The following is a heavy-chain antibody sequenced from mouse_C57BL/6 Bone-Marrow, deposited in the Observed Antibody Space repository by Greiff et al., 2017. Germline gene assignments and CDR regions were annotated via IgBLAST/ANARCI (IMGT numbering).Heavy chain of an antibody. D-gene: IGHD3-2*02. Sequence: VQLHQSGAELVKPGASVKLSCTASGFTFTSYWMHWVKPRPGQGLEWIGYINPSSGYTKYNQKFKDKATLTADKSSSTAYMQLSSLTYEDSAFYYCAKQLRPLYDAMDYWGQGTSVTVSS. CDR1: GFTFTSYW. CDR3: AKQLRPLYDAMDY. CDR2: INPSSGYT. V-gene: IGHV1-7*01. J-gene: IGHJ4*01.